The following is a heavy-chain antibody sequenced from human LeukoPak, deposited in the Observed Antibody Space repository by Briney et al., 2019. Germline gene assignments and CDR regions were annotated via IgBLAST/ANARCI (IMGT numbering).Heavy chain of an antibody. CDR1: GDSVSGSPAV. D-gene: IGHD3-10*01. J-gene: IGHJ4*02. V-gene: IGHV6-1*01. Sequence: QTLSLTCAISGDSVSGSPAVWNWIRQSPSRGLECLGRAYYRSKWYIAYPVSVKGRITITTHTSKNQFSLQLNSVTPEYTAVYYCARGAVRGGTNFDYWGQGTLVTVSS. CDR3: ARGAVRGGTNFDY. CDR2: AYYRSKWYI.